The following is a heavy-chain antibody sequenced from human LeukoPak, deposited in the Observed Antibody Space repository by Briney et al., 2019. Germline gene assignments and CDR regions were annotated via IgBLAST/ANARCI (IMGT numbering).Heavy chain of an antibody. V-gene: IGHV3-30*02. CDR2: IRYDGSNK. CDR3: AKDPGYSSGWYTS. Sequence: GGSLRLSCAASGFTFSSYGMHWVRQAPGKGLEWVAFIRYDGSNKYYADSVKGRFTISRDNSKNTLYLQMNSLRAEDTAVYYCAKDPGYSSGWYTSWGQGTLVTVSS. J-gene: IGHJ4*02. CDR1: GFTFSSYG. D-gene: IGHD6-19*01.